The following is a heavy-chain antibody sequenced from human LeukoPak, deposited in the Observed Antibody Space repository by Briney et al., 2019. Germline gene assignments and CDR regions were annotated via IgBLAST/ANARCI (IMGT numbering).Heavy chain of an antibody. CDR1: GGSISSGSYY. J-gene: IGHJ6*03. Sequence: PSQTLSLTCTVSGGSISSGSYYWSWIRQPAGKGLEWIGRIHTSGSTNYNPSLKSRVTISVDTSKNQFSLKLSSVTAADTAVYYCARGPYYYYMDVWGKGTTVTVSS. CDR3: ARGPYYYYMDV. V-gene: IGHV4-61*02. CDR2: IHTSGST.